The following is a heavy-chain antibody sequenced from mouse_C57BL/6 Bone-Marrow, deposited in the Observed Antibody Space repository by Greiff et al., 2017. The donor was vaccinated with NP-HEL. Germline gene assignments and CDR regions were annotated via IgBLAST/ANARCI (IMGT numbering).Heavy chain of an antibody. CDR2: IDPENGDT. CDR1: GFNIKDDY. CDR3: TTGGSSPYARDY. D-gene: IGHD1-1*01. J-gene: IGHJ4*01. V-gene: IGHV14-4*01. Sequence: VQLKESGAELVRPGASVKLSCTVSGFNIKDDYMHWVKQRPEQGLEWIGWIDPENGDTEYASKFQGKATITADTYSNTAYLQLSSLTSEDTAVYYCTTGGSSPYARDYWGQGTSVTVSS.